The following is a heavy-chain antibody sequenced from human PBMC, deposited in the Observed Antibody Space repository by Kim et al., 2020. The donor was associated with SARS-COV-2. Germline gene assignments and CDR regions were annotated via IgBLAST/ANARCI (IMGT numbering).Heavy chain of an antibody. V-gene: IGHV4-34*01. J-gene: IGHJ4*01. Sequence: SETLSLTCAVYGGSFSGYYWSWIRQPPGKGLEWIGEINHSGSTNYNPSLKSRVTISVDTSKNQFSLKLSSVTAADTAVYYCAREGNYYGSGSGGFFDYWG. CDR2: INHSGST. CDR3: AREGNYYGSGSGGFFDY. CDR1: GGSFSGYY. D-gene: IGHD3-10*01.